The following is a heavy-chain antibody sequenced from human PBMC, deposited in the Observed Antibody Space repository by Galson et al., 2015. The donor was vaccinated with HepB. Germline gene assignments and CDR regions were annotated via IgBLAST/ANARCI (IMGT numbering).Heavy chain of an antibody. V-gene: IGHV3-30*18. D-gene: IGHD1-26*01. CDR1: GFTFSSYG. CDR3: AKGSYSGSFVDY. Sequence: SLRLSCAASGFTFSSYGMHWVRQAPGKGLEWVAVISYDGSNKYYADSVKGRFTISRDNSKNTLYLQMNSLRAEDTAVYYCAKGSYSGSFVDYWGQGTLVTVSS. CDR2: ISYDGSNK. J-gene: IGHJ4*02.